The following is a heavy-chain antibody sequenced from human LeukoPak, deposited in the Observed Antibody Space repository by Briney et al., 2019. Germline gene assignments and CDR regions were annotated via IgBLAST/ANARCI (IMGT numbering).Heavy chain of an antibody. CDR3: ARASGSYYYDSSGYYAFDI. CDR2: INPNSGGT. V-gene: IGHV1-2*06. D-gene: IGHD3-22*01. CDR1: GYTFTGYY. J-gene: IGHJ3*02. Sequence: ASVKVSCKASGYTFTGYYMHWVRQAPGQGLEWKGRINPNSGGTNYAQKFQGRVTMTRDTSISTAYMELSRLRSDDTAVYYCARASGSYYYDSSGYYAFDIWGQGTMVTVSP.